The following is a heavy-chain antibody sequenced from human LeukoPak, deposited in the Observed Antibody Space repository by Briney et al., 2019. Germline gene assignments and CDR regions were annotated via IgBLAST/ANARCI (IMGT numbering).Heavy chain of an antibody. CDR2: IKQDGSDK. CDR1: GFTFSDYW. CDR3: ARGEFAWIQGSYGMNV. Sequence: GGSLRLSCAASGFTFSDYWMSWVRQAPAKGPEWVANIKQDGSDKYYVDSVKGRFTISRDNAKNALYLRMNSLRAEDTAVYYCARGEFAWIQGSYGMNVWGQGTTVTVSS. J-gene: IGHJ6*02. V-gene: IGHV3-7*01. D-gene: IGHD5-18*01.